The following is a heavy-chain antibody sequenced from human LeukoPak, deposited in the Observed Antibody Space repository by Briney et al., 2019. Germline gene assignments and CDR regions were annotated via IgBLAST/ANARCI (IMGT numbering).Heavy chain of an antibody. CDR3: ARSSGWYDY. CDR2: INAGNGNT. V-gene: IGHV1-3*01. D-gene: IGHD6-19*01. CDR1: GYTFTSYA. J-gene: IGHJ4*02. Sequence: ASVKVSCKASGYTFTSYAMHWVRQAPGQRLEWMGWINAGNGNTKYSQKFQGRVTMTTDTSTSTAYMELRSLRSDDTAVYYCARSSGWYDYWGQGTLVTVSS.